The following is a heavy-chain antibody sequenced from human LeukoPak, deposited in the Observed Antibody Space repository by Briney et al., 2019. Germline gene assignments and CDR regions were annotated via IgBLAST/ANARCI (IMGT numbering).Heavy chain of an antibody. Sequence: SETLSLTCTVSGGSISSGGYYWSWIRQHPGKGLEWIGYIYYSGSTYYNPSLKSRVTISVDTSKNQFSLKLSSVTAADTAVYYCASHQRGHLDYWGQGTQVTVSS. CDR3: ASHQRGHLDY. J-gene: IGHJ4*02. CDR2: IYYSGST. V-gene: IGHV4-31*03. CDR1: GGSISSGGYY. D-gene: IGHD3-10*01.